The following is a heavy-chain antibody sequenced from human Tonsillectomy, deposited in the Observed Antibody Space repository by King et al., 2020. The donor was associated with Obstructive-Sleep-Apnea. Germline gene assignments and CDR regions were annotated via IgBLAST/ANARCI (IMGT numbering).Heavy chain of an antibody. CDR3: ARVPRELTVDY. Sequence: LQLQESGPGLVKPSETLSLTCTVSGGSISSSSYYWGWIRQPPGKGLEGIGRIYYSGSTYYNPSLKSRVTISLDTSKNQFSLKLSSVTAADTAVYYCARVPRELTVDYWGQGTLVTVSS. CDR1: GGSISSSSYY. V-gene: IGHV4-39*07. J-gene: IGHJ4*02. CDR2: IYYSGST. D-gene: IGHD1-26*01.